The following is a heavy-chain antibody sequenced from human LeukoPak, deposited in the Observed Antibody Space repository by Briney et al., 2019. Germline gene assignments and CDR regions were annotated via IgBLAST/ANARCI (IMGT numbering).Heavy chain of an antibody. CDR3: ARGQYSSSWYGSYYYYYMDV. CDR2: MNPSSGNT. Sequence: ASVKVSCKASGYTFTSYDINWVRQATGQGLEWMGWMNPSSGNTGYAQKFQGRVTMTRNTSISTAYMELSSLRSEDTAVYYCARGQYSSSWYGSYYYYYMDVWGKGTTVTISS. CDR1: GYTFTSYD. V-gene: IGHV1-8*01. J-gene: IGHJ6*03. D-gene: IGHD6-13*01.